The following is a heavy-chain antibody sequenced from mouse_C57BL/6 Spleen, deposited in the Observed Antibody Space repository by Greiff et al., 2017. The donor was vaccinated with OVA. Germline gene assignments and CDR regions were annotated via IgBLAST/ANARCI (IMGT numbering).Heavy chain of an antibody. CDR2: ISYDGSN. CDR3: AREAHYYGSSYVGDFDY. V-gene: IGHV3-6*01. D-gene: IGHD1-1*01. CDR1: GYSITSGYY. J-gene: IGHJ2*01. Sequence: EVKLQESGPGLVKPSQSLSLTCSVTGYSITSGYYWNWIRQFPGNKLEWMGYISYDGSNNYNPSLKNRISITRDTSKNQFFLKLNSVTTEDTATYYCAREAHYYGSSYVGDFDYWGQGTTLTVSS.